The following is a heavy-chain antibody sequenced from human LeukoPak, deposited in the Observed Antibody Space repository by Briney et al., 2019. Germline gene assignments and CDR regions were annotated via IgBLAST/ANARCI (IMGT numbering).Heavy chain of an antibody. Sequence: ASVKVSCKASGYTFTSYYMHWVRQAPGQGLEWMGIINPSGGSTSYAQKFQGRVTMTRDMSTSTVHMELSSLRSEHTAVYYCARGLTLRYDSSGYFFDYWGQGTLVTVSS. CDR1: GYTFTSYY. J-gene: IGHJ4*02. V-gene: IGHV1-46*01. CDR3: ARGLTLRYDSSGYFFDY. D-gene: IGHD3-22*01. CDR2: INPSGGST.